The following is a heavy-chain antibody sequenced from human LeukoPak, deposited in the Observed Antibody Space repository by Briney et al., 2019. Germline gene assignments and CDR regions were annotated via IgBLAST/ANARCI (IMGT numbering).Heavy chain of an antibody. CDR2: INPSGGST. CDR3: ARDDYYDSSSYFDY. Sequence: ASVKVSCKASGYTFTNYYMHWVRHAPGHGLEWMGIINPSGGSTNYAQKFQGRVTMTRNTSTSTVYMELSSLRSEDTAVYYCARDDYYDSSSYFDYWGQGTLVTVSS. D-gene: IGHD3-22*01. V-gene: IGHV1-46*01. J-gene: IGHJ4*02. CDR1: GYTFTNYY.